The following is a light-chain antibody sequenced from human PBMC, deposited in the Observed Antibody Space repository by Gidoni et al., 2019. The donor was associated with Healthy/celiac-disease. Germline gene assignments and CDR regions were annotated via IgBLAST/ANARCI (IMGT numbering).Light chain of an antibody. V-gene: IGLV3-21*04. Sequence: SYVLTQPPYVSVATGKTARITCGGNNIGSKSVHWYQQKPGQAPVLVIYYDSDRPSGIPERFSGSNSGNTATLTISRVEAGDEADYYCQVWDSSSDHYVFGTGTKVTVL. CDR2: YDS. CDR1: NIGSKS. J-gene: IGLJ1*01. CDR3: QVWDSSSDHYV.